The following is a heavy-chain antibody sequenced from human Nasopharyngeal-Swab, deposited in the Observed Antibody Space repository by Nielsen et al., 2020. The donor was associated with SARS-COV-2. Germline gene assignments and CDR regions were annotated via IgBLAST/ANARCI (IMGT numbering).Heavy chain of an antibody. J-gene: IGHJ6*02. Sequence: WVRQAPGQGLEWMGWINTNTGNPTYAQGFTGRFVFSLDTSVSTAYLQISSLKAEDTAVYYCARDHRTTIFGGVIIQGYYGMDVWGQGTTVTVSS. CDR3: ARDHRTTIFGGVIIQGYYGMDV. D-gene: IGHD3-3*01. CDR2: INTNTGNP. V-gene: IGHV7-4-1*02.